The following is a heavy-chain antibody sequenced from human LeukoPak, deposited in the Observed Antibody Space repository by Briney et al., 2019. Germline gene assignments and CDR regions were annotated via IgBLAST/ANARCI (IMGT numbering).Heavy chain of an antibody. J-gene: IGHJ4*02. V-gene: IGHV3-66*01. D-gene: IGHD1-26*01. CDR2: IYSGGST. Sequence: GGSLRLSCAASGFTVRSNYMNWVRQAPGKGLEWVSVIYSGGSTYYADSVKGRFTISRDNSKNTLNLQMNSLRAEDTAVYYCAREGTWSYYYDYWGQGTLVTVSS. CDR3: AREGTWSYYYDY. CDR1: GFTVRSNY.